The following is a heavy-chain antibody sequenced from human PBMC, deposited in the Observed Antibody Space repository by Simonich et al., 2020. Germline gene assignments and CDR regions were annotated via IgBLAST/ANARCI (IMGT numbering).Heavy chain of an antibody. J-gene: IGHJ4*02. V-gene: IGHV5-51*03. CDR2: IDPGDSDT. CDR3: VRPDSGYDYFDY. D-gene: IGHD5-12*01. Sequence: EVQLVQSGAEVKKPGESLKISCKGSGYRFTSYWIGWVRQMPGKGLAWMGIIDPGDSDTSNSTAVQGQVTISADKSISTAYLQWSSLKASDTAMYYCVRPDSGYDYFDYWGQGTLVTVSS. CDR1: GYRFTSYW.